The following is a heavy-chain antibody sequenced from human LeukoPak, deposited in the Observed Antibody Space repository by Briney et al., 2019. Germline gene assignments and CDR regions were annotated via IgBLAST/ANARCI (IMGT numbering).Heavy chain of an antibody. V-gene: IGHV4-59*01. CDR1: GGSISNYY. J-gene: IGHJ4*02. CDR2: IYYSGST. Sequence: SETLSLSCTVSGGSISNYYWNWLRQPPGKGLEWIGYIYYSGSTKYNPSLKSRVTMSLDTSKKQFSLRLTSVTAADTAVYYCARGFDSKSAYFDYWGLGTLVTVSS. D-gene: IGHD5-12*01. CDR3: ARGFDSKSAYFDY.